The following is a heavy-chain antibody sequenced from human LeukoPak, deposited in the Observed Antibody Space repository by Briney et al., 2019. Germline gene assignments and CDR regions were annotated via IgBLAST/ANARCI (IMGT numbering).Heavy chain of an antibody. CDR2: ISAYNGNT. D-gene: IGHD3-3*01. V-gene: IGHV1-18*01. J-gene: IGHJ6*03. CDR1: GYTFTNYG. CDR3: ARAMTTADFWSGGYYYYMDV. Sequence: ASVKVSSKASGYTFTNYGISWVRHAPGQGLEWMGWISAYNGNTNYAQTLQGRVTITTDTSTSTAYMELRSLRSDNTAVYYCARAMTTADFWSGGYYYYMDVWGKGTTVTVSS.